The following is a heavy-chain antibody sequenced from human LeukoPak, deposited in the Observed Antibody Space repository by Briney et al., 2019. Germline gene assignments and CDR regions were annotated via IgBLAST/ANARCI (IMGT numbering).Heavy chain of an antibody. CDR3: ARDYTRGIAARPLNWFDP. Sequence: GGSLRLSCAASGFTFSSYSMNWVRQAPGKGLEWVSSISSSIRYIYYADSVTPRFTISRDNAKNSLYLQMNSLRAEDTAVYYCARDYTRGIAARPLNWFDPWGQGTLVTVSS. CDR1: GFTFSSYS. CDR2: ISSSIRYI. V-gene: IGHV3-21*01. D-gene: IGHD6-6*01. J-gene: IGHJ5*02.